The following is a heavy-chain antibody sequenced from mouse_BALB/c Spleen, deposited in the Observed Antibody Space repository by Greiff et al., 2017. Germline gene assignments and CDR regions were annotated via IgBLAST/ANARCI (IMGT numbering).Heavy chain of an antibody. J-gene: IGHJ4*01. D-gene: IGHD1-1*01. CDR2: ISSGSSTI. V-gene: IGHV5-17*02. CDR1: GFTFSSFG. CDR3: ARSDGSSYDYYAMDY. Sequence: EVQRVESGGGLVQPGGSRKLSCAASGFTFSSFGMHWVRQAPDKGLEWVAYISSGSSTIYYADTVKGRFTISRDNPKNTLFLQMTSLRSEDTAMYYCARSDGSSYDYYAMDYWGQGTSVTVSS.